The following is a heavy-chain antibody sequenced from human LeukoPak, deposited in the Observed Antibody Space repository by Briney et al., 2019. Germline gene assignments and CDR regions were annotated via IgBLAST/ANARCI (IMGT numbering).Heavy chain of an antibody. J-gene: IGHJ4*02. CDR3: ASGTADCGGDCYELDY. CDR1: GGSFSGYY. V-gene: IGHV4-34*01. Sequence: SETLSLTCAVYGGSFSGYYWSWIRQPPGKGLEWIGEINHSGSTNYNPSLKSRVTISVDTSKNQFSLKLSSVTAEDTAVYYCASGTADCGGDCYELDYWGQGTLVTVSS. CDR2: INHSGST. D-gene: IGHD2-21*02.